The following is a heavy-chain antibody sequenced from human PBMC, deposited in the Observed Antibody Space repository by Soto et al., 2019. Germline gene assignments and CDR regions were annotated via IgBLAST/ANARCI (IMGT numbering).Heavy chain of an antibody. CDR1: GFNVGAFA. V-gene: IGHV3-23*01. J-gene: IGHJ4*02. CDR3: TRETVAGITGLDY. Sequence: WSLRLSCAASGFNVGAFAVNWVRQAPGKGLEWVSGISVSDAFIYYADSVRGRFSISGDASENILYLQMNSLRVDDTALYYCTRETVAGITGLDYWGPGTLVTVSS. D-gene: IGHD1-20*01. CDR2: ISVSDAFI.